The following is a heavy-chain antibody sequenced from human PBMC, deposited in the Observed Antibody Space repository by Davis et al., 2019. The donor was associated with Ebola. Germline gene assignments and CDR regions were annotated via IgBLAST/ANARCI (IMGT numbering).Heavy chain of an antibody. CDR2: ISSGSTYI. CDR1: GFTFRSYT. J-gene: IGHJ4*02. Sequence: GESLKISCAASGFTFRSYTMNWVRQAPGKGLEWVSSISSGSTYIYYADYADSVKGRFTISRDNAKNSLYLQMNSLRAEDTAVYYCARVGSFITSDYWGQGTLVTVSS. D-gene: IGHD2-2*01. CDR3: ARVGSFITSDY. V-gene: IGHV3-21*01.